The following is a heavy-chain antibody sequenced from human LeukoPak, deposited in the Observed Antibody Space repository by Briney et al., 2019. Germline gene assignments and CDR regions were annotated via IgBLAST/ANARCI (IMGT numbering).Heavy chain of an antibody. CDR3: ARLRYNDFWSGHWKYYYYMDV. V-gene: IGHV3-7*01. CDR2: IKQDGSEK. CDR1: GFTLSSYW. D-gene: IGHD3-3*01. Sequence: GGSLRLSCAASGFTLSSYWMSWVRQAPGKGLEWVANIKQDGSEKFYVDSVKGRFTISRDNAKNSLYLQMNSLRAEDTALYYCARLRYNDFWSGHWKYYYYMDVWGKGTTVSVSS. J-gene: IGHJ6*03.